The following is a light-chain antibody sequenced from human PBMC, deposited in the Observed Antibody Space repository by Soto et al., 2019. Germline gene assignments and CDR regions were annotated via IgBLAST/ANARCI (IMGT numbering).Light chain of an antibody. Sequence: DIQLTQSPSFLSASVGDRVTIRCRASQGISTYLAWYQQKPGNAPKLLIHVASILQRGVPSRFSGSGSGTEFTLTISSLQPEDFATYYCQQHNSYPRTFGQGTSWRSN. CDR1: QGISTY. J-gene: IGKJ2*01. CDR2: VAS. CDR3: QQHNSYPRT. V-gene: IGKV1-9*01.